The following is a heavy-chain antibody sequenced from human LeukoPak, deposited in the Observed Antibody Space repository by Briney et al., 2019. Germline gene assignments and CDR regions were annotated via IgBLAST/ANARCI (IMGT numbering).Heavy chain of an antibody. CDR3: AKDRYYDILTGYPDY. Sequence: GGTLRLSCAASGFTFSSYGMSWVRQAPGKGLEWVSTISGSGGSTHYADSVKGRFTISRDNSKNTLYLQMNSLRAEDTAVYYCAKDRYYDILTGYPDYWGQGTLVTVSS. D-gene: IGHD3-9*01. V-gene: IGHV3-23*01. J-gene: IGHJ4*02. CDR1: GFTFSSYG. CDR2: ISGSGGST.